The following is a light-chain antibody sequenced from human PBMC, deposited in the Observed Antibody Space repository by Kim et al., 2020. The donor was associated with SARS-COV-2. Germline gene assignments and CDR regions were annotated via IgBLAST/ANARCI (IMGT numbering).Light chain of an antibody. CDR2: DAS. Sequence: PSVGDRVTITCRASQGISSALAWYQQKPGKPPKLLIRDASRLESGVPSRFSGSGSGTDFTLTISSLQPEDFVTYYCQQFSSYPLTFGGGTKVDIK. J-gene: IGKJ4*01. CDR3: QQFSSYPLT. CDR1: QGISSA. V-gene: IGKV1-13*02.